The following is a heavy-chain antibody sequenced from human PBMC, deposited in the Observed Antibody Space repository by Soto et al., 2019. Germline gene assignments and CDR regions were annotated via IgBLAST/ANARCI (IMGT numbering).Heavy chain of an antibody. J-gene: IGHJ4*02. Sequence: QVQLVQSGAEVKKPGSSVKVSCKASGGTFSSYAIDWVRQAPGQGLEWMGGIIPTFGTADYAQKFQGRVTITADEATSTAYMELSSLRSEDTAVYYCARGRTGGGWGYYFDYWGQGTLVTVSS. CDR3: ARGRTGGGWGYYFDY. V-gene: IGHV1-69*12. CDR2: IIPTFGTA. CDR1: GGTFSSYA. D-gene: IGHD3-16*01.